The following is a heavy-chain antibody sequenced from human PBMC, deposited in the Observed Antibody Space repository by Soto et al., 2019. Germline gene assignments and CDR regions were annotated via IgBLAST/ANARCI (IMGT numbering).Heavy chain of an antibody. J-gene: IGHJ4*02. CDR2: IKPDGSEK. CDR1: GFTFSSYW. D-gene: IGHD2-21*02. V-gene: IGHV3-7*03. Sequence: GGSLRLSCADSGFTFSSYWMSWGRQAPVKGLEWVANIKPDGSEKYYVDSVKGRFTISRDNAKNSLYLQMNSLRAEDTAVYFCAGGDYNDKGGFDYWGQGTLVTVSS. CDR3: AGGDYNDKGGFDY.